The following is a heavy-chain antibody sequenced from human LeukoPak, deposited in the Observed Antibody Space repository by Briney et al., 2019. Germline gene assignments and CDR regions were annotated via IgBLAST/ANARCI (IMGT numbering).Heavy chain of an antibody. CDR1: GGSISSYY. D-gene: IGHD3-22*01. CDR2: IYTSGST. Sequence: PSETLSLTCTVSGGSISSYYWSWIRQPAGKGLEWMGRIYTSGSTNYNPSLKSRVTMSVDTSKNQFSLKLSSVTAADTAVYYCARHSTMIESRDYFDYWGQGTLVTVSS. CDR3: ARHSTMIESRDYFDY. V-gene: IGHV4-4*07. J-gene: IGHJ4*02.